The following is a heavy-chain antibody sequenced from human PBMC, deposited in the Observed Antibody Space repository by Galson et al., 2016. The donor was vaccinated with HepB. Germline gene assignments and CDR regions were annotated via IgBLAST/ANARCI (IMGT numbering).Heavy chain of an antibody. V-gene: IGHV4-39*01. Sequence: ETLSLTCTVSGVSIDSFRYYWVWVRQPPGKGLEWLASFYYGGRMYYNPSLTSRVTISADTSQNQFSLEMTSVTAADTAVYHCARVWEPTDYIDSWGQGSLVTVSS. CDR2: FYYGGRM. D-gene: IGHD1-26*01. CDR3: ARVWEPTDYIDS. J-gene: IGHJ4*02. CDR1: GVSIDSFRYY.